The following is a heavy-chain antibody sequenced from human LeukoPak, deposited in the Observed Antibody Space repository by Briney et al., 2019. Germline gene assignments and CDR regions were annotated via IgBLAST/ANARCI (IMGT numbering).Heavy chain of an antibody. Sequence: QAGGSLRLSCAASGFTFSSYSMNWVRQAPGKGLEWVAVISYDGSDKYYADSVKGRFTISRDNSKNTLYLQMNSLRAEDTAVFYCAKPLYYYDSRGLFDYWGQGTLVTVSS. CDR3: AKPLYYYDSRGLFDY. D-gene: IGHD3-22*01. V-gene: IGHV3-30*18. J-gene: IGHJ4*02. CDR2: ISYDGSDK. CDR1: GFTFSSYS.